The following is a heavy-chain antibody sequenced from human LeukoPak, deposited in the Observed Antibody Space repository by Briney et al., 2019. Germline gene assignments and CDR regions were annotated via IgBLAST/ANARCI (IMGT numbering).Heavy chain of an antibody. CDR2: IYDTGSTRYNT. J-gene: IGHJ4*02. V-gene: IGHV4-59*01. CDR3: AREPDSSGSYFDS. Sequence: SETLSLTCTVSGGSISSYYWSWIRQPPEKGLQWIGYIYDTGSTRYNTNYNPSLKTRVTISVDTSKSQFSLKLSSVTAADTAVYYCAREPDSSGSYFDSWGQGTLVTVSS. D-gene: IGHD3-22*01. CDR1: GGSISSYY.